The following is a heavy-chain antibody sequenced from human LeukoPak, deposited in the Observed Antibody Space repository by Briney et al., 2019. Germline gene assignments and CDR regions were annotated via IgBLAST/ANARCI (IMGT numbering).Heavy chain of an antibody. J-gene: IGHJ4*02. D-gene: IGHD3-10*01. Sequence: GGSLRLSCAASGFTFSSYWMIWVRQAPGKGLEWVSSISGSGAMTYYADSVKGRFTISRDNAMDTLYLHMNSLRADDTAVYYCAKDRVDGSGSQFESWGQGSLVIVSS. CDR1: GFTFSSYW. CDR2: ISGSGAMT. V-gene: IGHV3-23*01. CDR3: AKDRVDGSGSQFES.